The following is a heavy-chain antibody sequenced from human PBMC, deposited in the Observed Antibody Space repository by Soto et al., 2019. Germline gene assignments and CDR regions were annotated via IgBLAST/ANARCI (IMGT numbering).Heavy chain of an antibody. CDR1: GGAFRNYA. CDR3: AASRGFYEAMDA. V-gene: IGHV1-69*01. Sequence: QVQLVQSGAKVKKPGSSVKVSCTASGGAFRNYAVSWLRQAPGQGLEWMGAVMPTFGAGVYAQKLQGRLTIFADESTNTAYLNVSSLTFEDAAIYYCAASRGFYEAMDAWGQGTTLTVSS. CDR2: VMPTFGAG. D-gene: IGHD3-22*01. J-gene: IGHJ6*02.